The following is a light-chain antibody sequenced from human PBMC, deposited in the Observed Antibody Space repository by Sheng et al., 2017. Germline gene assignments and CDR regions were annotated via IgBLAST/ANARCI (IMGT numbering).Light chain of an antibody. CDR2: DTS. CDR3: QQYNSFPYT. Sequence: EIVLTQSPGTLSLSPGERATLSCRASQTIGSTYLAWYQQKPGQAPRLLIFDTSTRATGIPDRFSGSGSGTDFTLTISRLEPDDFATYYCQQYNSFPYTFGQGTKLEI. CDR1: QTIGSTY. J-gene: IGKJ2*01. V-gene: IGKV3-20*01.